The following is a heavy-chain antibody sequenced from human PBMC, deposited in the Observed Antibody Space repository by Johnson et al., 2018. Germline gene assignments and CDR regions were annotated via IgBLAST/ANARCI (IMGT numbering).Heavy chain of an antibody. CDR1: GFTFISSG. J-gene: IGHJ6*03. V-gene: IGHV3-30*18. Sequence: VQLVESGGGVVQPGRSLRLSCAASGFTFISSGMHWVRQAPGKGLEWGAVMSYDGSNKYYADSGKGRFTISRDNSKNTLYLQMNSLRAEDTAVYYGAKDGNHCSSTSCYAPSTNYYYYYYMDVWGKGTTVTVSS. CDR3: AKDGNHCSSTSCYAPSTNYYYYYYMDV. CDR2: MSYDGSNK. D-gene: IGHD2-2*01.